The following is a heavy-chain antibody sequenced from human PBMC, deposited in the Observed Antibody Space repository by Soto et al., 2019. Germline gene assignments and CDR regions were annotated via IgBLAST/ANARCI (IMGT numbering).Heavy chain of an antibody. CDR1: GYTFTSYD. Sequence: ASVKVSCKASGYTFTSYDINWVRQATGQGLEWMGWMNPSSGNTGYAQKFQGRVTMTRNTSISTAYMELSSLRSEDTAVYYCARGRGVGHGENFDYWGQGTLVTVSS. V-gene: IGHV1-8*01. D-gene: IGHD3-10*01. J-gene: IGHJ4*02. CDR2: MNPSSGNT. CDR3: ARGRGVGHGENFDY.